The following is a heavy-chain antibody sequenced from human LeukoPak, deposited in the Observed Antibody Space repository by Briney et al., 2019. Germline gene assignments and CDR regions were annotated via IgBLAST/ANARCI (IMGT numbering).Heavy chain of an antibody. V-gene: IGHV4-4*07. CDR1: GGSISSYY. J-gene: IGHJ4*02. CDR2: IYTSGST. D-gene: IGHD1-26*01. Sequence: SETLSLTCTVSGGSISSYYWSWIRQPAGKGLEWIGRIYTSGSTNYNPSLKSRATMSVDTSKNQFSLKLSSVTAADTAVYYCARGLYSGSYYFDYWGQGTLVTVSS. CDR3: ARGLYSGSYYFDY.